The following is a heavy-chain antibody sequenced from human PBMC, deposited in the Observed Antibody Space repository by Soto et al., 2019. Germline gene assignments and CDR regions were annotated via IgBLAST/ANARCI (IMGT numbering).Heavy chain of an antibody. CDR2: ICSSSSYI. CDR1: GFTFSSYS. D-gene: IGHD2-15*01. J-gene: IGHJ4*02. Sequence: EVQLVESGGGLVKPGGSLRLSCAASGFTFSSYSMNWVRQAPGKGLEWVSSICSSSSYIYYADSVKGRFTISRDNAKNSLYLQMNSLRAEDTAVYYCARDKGYCSGGSCYRDYWGQGTLVTVSS. V-gene: IGHV3-21*01. CDR3: ARDKGYCSGGSCYRDY.